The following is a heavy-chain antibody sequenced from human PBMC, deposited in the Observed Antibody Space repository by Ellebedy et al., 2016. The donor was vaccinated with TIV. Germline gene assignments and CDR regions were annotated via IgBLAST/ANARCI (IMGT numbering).Heavy chain of an antibody. CDR2: ITAYNGNT. CDR3: ARDPGNYSGSGSYYRY. CDR1: GYTFTSYA. V-gene: IGHV1-18*01. J-gene: IGHJ4*02. D-gene: IGHD3-10*01. Sequence: ASVKVSXKASGYTFTSYALSWVRQAPGQGLEWMGWITAYNGNTNYAQKLQGRVTMTKDTSTSTAYMELRSLRSDDTAVYYCARDPGNYSGSGSYYRYWGQGTLVTVSS.